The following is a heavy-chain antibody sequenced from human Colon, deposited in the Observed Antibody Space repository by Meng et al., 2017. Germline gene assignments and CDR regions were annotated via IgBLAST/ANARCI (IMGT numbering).Heavy chain of an antibody. J-gene: IGHJ4*02. CDR3: ARNPVIPDARTFDF. Sequence: QVQLLEPGPGVVMSSQTLSLTCTISGGSINSADYYWNWIRQSPGKGLEWLGYIHSSGNTYYTPSLKSRLTMSLDTSKNQFSLRLTSVTAADTAVYYCARNPVIPDARTFDFWGQGALVTVSS. CDR2: IHSSGNT. CDR1: GGSINSADYY. D-gene: IGHD2-2*01. V-gene: IGHV4-30-4*01.